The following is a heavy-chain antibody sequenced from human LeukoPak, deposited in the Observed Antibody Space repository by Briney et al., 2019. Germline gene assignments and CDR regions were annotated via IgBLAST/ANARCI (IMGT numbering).Heavy chain of an antibody. CDR2: TYNSWRN. J-gene: IGHJ4*02. D-gene: IGHD5-18*01. CDR3: ARFSGYIYGYDY. Sequence: SETLSLTCTVSGGSISSSSSYWGRIRQPPGKGLEWIGTTYNSWRNYYNPSLKSRVTISGDTSKNQFSLKVTSVTAADTAVYYCARFSGYIYGYDYWGQGTLVTVSS. V-gene: IGHV4-39*01. CDR1: GGSISSSSSY.